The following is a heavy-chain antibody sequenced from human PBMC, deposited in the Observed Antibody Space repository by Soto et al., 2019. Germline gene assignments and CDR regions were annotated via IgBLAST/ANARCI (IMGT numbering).Heavy chain of an antibody. D-gene: IGHD2-21*01. Sequence: EVQLVESGGGLVQPGESLRLSCAASGLTFRSYWMHWVRQAPGKGLVWVSRINTDGSVAMYVDSVKGRFTISRDNAKNTLFLHMNSLRAEDTAVYYCVRDMQLWRLVSWGQGTLVTVSS. J-gene: IGHJ4*02. V-gene: IGHV3-74*03. CDR1: GLTFRSYW. CDR3: VRDMQLWRLVS. CDR2: INTDGSVA.